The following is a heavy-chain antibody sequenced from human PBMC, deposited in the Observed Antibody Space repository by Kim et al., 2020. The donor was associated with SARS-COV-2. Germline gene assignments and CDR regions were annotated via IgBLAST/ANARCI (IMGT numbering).Heavy chain of an antibody. V-gene: IGHV4-34*01. J-gene: IGHJ5*02. CDR1: GGSFSGYY. CDR2: INHSGST. D-gene: IGHD2-2*01. CDR3: ARGLFLRHCSSTSCYARVGRWFDP. Sequence: SETLSLTCAVYGGSFSGYYWSWIRQPPGKGLEWIGEINHSGSTNYNPSLKSRVTISVDTSKNQFSLKLSSVTAADTAVYYCARGLFLRHCSSTSCYARVGRWFDPWGQGTLVTVSS.